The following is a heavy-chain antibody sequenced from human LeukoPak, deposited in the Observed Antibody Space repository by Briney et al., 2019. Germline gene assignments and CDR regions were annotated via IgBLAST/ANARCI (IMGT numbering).Heavy chain of an antibody. CDR1: GFTFSSYE. V-gene: IGHV3-48*03. CDR3: TIPYYYDRSGPMAPLGY. Sequence: GGSLRLSCAASGFTFSSYEMNWVRQAPGKGLEWVSYISNSGTAIYYADSVKGRFTISRDNAKSSLYLQMNSLKTEDTAVYYCTIPYYYDRSGPMAPLGYWGQGTLVTVSS. J-gene: IGHJ4*02. D-gene: IGHD3-22*01. CDR2: ISNSGTAI.